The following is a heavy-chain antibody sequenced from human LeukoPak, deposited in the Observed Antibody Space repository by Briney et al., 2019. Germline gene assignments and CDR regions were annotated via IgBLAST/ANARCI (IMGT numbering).Heavy chain of an antibody. CDR1: GGSVSSSGDH. J-gene: IGHJ4*02. CDR2: IYTSGTT. Sequence: KPSETLSLTCSVSGGSVSSSGDHWTWIRQAAGKVLEWIGLIYTSGTTNYNPSLKSRVTICQDTSKNQLSLNLNSVTAADQAVYYCARESVSGDYGGGGHFDYWGQGTLVTVSS. CDR3: ARESVSGDYGGGGHFDY. D-gene: IGHD4-23*01. V-gene: IGHV4-61*02.